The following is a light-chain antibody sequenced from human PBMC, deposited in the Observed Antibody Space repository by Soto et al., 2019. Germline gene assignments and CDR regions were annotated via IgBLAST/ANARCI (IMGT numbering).Light chain of an antibody. Sequence: QSALTQPASVSESPGQSITISCTGTSSDVGGYNYVSWYQQHPGKAPKLMIYEVSNRPSGVSNRFSGSKSGNTASLTSSGLQAEDEADYDCSSYTSSSTWVFGGGTKLPVL. CDR1: SSDVGGYNY. J-gene: IGLJ3*02. CDR2: EVS. V-gene: IGLV2-14*01. CDR3: SSYTSSSTWV.